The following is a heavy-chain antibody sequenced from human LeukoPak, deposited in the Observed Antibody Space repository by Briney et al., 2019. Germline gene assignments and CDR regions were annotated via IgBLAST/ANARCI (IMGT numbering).Heavy chain of an antibody. CDR1: GYTFTGYH. J-gene: IGHJ4*02. CDR2: INPNSGDT. V-gene: IGHV1-2*06. Sequence: ASVKVSCKASGYTFTGYHIHWVRQAPGQGLEWMGRINPNSGDTNYAQKFQGRVTMTRDTSISTAYMELSRLRSDDTAVYYCARVSDYDFWSGYYEAHDYFDYWGQGTLVTVSS. CDR3: ARVSDYDFWSGYYEAHDYFDY. D-gene: IGHD3-3*01.